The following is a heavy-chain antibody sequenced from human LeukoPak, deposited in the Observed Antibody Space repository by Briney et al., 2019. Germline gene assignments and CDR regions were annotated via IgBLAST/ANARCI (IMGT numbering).Heavy chain of an antibody. Sequence: PSETLSLTCSVSGGPISNYYWSWIRQPPGKGREWIGYIYNSGNTNYSPSLKHRVTISVDTSKNQLSLKLSSVTAADTAIYYCARPHGGPYAFDIWGQGTMVTVSS. J-gene: IGHJ3*02. V-gene: IGHV4-59*01. CDR3: ARPHGGPYAFDI. D-gene: IGHD3-16*01. CDR1: GGPISNYY. CDR2: IYNSGNT.